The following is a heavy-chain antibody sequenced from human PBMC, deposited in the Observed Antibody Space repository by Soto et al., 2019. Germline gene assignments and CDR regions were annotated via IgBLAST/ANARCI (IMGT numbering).Heavy chain of an antibody. D-gene: IGHD2-15*01. CDR1: GGSISSYY. V-gene: IGHV4-59*01. Sequence: PSETLSLTCTVSGGSISSYYWSWIRQPPGKGLEWIGYIYYSGSTNYNPSLKSRVTISVDTSKNQFSLKLSSVTAADTAVYYCARAQCSGGSCYFRYWGQGTLVTVSS. CDR3: ARAQCSGGSCYFRY. CDR2: IYYSGST. J-gene: IGHJ4*02.